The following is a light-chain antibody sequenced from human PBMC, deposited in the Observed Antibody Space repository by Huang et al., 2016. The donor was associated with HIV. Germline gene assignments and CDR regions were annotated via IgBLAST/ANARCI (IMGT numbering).Light chain of an antibody. CDR3: QQYNNWPRT. V-gene: IGKV3-15*01. CDR1: QRVSSN. CDR2: GAT. J-gene: IGKJ1*01. Sequence: EIVMTQSPATLSVSPGERATLSCRAGQRVSSNLAWYQQKPGQAPRLLIYGATTRATGSPARFSGAGSGTEFTLTISSLQSEDFAVYYCQQYNNWPRTFGQGTKVDFK.